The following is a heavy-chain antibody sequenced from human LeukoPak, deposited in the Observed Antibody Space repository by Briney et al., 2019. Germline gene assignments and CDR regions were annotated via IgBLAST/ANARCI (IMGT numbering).Heavy chain of an antibody. Sequence: GGSLRLSCAASGFTFSSYAMSWVRQAPGKGLEWVSVIYSGGSTYYADSVKGRFTISRDNSKNTLYLQMNSLRAEDTAVYYCARGPRYSGAPFDYWGQGTLVTVSS. J-gene: IGHJ4*02. CDR1: GFTFSSYA. CDR3: ARGPRYSGAPFDY. V-gene: IGHV3-53*01. CDR2: IYSGGST. D-gene: IGHD1-26*01.